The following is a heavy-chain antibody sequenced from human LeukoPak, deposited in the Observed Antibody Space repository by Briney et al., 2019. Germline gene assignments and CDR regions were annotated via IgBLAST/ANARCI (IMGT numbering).Heavy chain of an antibody. CDR2: INHSGST. Sequence: SETLSLTCAVCGGSFSGYYWSWIRQPPGKGLEWIGEINHSGSTNYNPSLKSRVTISVDTSKNQFSLKLSSVTAADTAVYYCARSRRLGSSTSLYYFDYWGQGTLVTVSS. CDR1: GGSFSGYY. D-gene: IGHD2-2*01. V-gene: IGHV4-34*01. CDR3: ARSRRLGSSTSLYYFDY. J-gene: IGHJ4*02.